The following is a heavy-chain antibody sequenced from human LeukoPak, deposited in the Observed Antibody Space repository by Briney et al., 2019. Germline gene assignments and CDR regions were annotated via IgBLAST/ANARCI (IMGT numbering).Heavy chain of an antibody. V-gene: IGHV4-39*07. CDR2: VYYGGST. J-gene: IGHJ4*02. D-gene: IGHD2-2*01. Sequence: SETLSLTCTVSDDSISSGTYYWGWIRQPPGRGLEWIGNVYYGGSTYSNPSLKSRVTISLDTSKSQFSLKLSSMTAADTAVYYCARSSVTAALSFDFWGQGTLVTVSS. CDR3: ARSSVTAALSFDF. CDR1: DDSISSGTYY.